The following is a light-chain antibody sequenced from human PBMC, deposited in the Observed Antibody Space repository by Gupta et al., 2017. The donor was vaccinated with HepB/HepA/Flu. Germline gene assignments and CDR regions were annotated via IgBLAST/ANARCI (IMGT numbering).Light chain of an antibody. J-gene: IGLJ3*02. Sequence: QSALTQPASVSGSPGQSITISCTRTSSDVGGYKYVSWYQQHPGKAPKLMIYDVSNRPSGVSNRFSGSKSGNTASLTISGLQAEDEADYYCSSYTSSSWVFGGGTKLTVL. V-gene: IGLV2-14*03. CDR2: DVS. CDR3: SSYTSSSWV. CDR1: SSDVGGYKY.